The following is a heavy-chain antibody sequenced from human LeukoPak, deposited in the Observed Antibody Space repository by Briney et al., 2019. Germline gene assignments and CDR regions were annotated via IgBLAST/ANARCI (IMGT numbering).Heavy chain of an antibody. J-gene: IGHJ5*02. CDR3: ARTYSYNYGDYAWFDP. CDR2: IYYSGST. V-gene: IGHV4-31*03. CDR1: GGSISSGGYY. Sequence: PSETLSLTCTVSGGSISSGGYYWSGIRQHPGKGLEWIGYIYYSGSTYYNPSLKSRVTISVDTSKNQFSLKLSSVTAADTAVYYCARTYSYNYGDYAWFDPWGQGTLVTVSS. D-gene: IGHD4-17*01.